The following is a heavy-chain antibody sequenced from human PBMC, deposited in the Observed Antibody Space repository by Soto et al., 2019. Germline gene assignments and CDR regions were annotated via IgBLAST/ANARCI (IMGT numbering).Heavy chain of an antibody. CDR3: ARDQISGDSGDQFDY. D-gene: IGHD4-17*01. V-gene: IGHV3-30*03. Sequence: QVQLVESGGGVVQPGRSLRLSCAASGFTFSSHGMHWVRQAPGKGLEWVAVISYDGSDESYADSVKGRFTISRDNAKNTLYLQMNSLRPEDTAVYYCARDQISGDSGDQFDYWGQGTLGTVSS. CDR2: ISYDGSDE. CDR1: GFTFSSHG. J-gene: IGHJ4*02.